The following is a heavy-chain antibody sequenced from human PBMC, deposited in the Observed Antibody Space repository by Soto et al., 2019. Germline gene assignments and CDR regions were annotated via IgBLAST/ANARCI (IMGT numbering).Heavy chain of an antibody. J-gene: IGHJ2*01. V-gene: IGHV1-69-2*01. Sequence: EVRLVQSGAEVKKPGATVKISCKVSGYIFTDYYVYWVQQAPGKGLEWMGFLDPEDGETMYAEKFQGRITITADTSTETAYMELSSLRSEDTAVYYCATASSIGGRLWYFDLWGRGTLVTVSS. CDR3: ATASSIGGRLWYFDL. D-gene: IGHD6-6*01. CDR2: LDPEDGET. CDR1: GYIFTDYY.